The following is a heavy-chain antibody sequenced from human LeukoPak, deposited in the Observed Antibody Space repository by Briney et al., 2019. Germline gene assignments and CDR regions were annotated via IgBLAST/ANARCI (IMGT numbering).Heavy chain of an antibody. CDR1: GFTFDSYA. Sequence: GGSLRLSCAASGFTFDSYALSWVRQAPGKGLEWVSAISGSGGSTYYADSVKGRFTISRDNSKNTLYLQMNSLRAEDTAVYYCAKSLLRYFDWLPDVWGQGTTVTVSS. CDR2: ISGSGGST. CDR3: AKSLLRYFDWLPDV. D-gene: IGHD3-9*01. V-gene: IGHV3-23*01. J-gene: IGHJ6*02.